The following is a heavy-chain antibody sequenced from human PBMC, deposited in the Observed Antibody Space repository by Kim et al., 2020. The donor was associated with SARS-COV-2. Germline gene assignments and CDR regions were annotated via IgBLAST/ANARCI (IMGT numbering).Heavy chain of an antibody. CDR2: ISPYNGDT. D-gene: IGHD3-16*02. J-gene: IGHJ4*02. CDR1: GYIFNTYG. CDR3: ARDQANPHFVDPDGDY. Sequence: ASVKVSCWASGYIFNTYGINWVRQAPGQGLEWLGWISPYNGDTNYAPKFRDRITMTTDTSTNTAYMELRSLRLDDTAVYYCARDQANPHFVDPDGDYWGQ. V-gene: IGHV1-18*01.